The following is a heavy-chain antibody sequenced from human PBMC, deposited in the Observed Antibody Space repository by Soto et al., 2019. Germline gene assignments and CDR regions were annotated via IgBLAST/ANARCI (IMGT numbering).Heavy chain of an antibody. D-gene: IGHD2-2*01. CDR2: IYHTGRT. Sequence: SETLSLTCDVSGYSISSGYYWGWIRQPPGKGLEWIGSIYHTGRTYYNLSLKRRVTISVDTSNNQFSLKLSSVTAADTAVYYCARDFPYCTTTNCQGWFDPWGQGTLVTVS. CDR1: GYSISSGYY. V-gene: IGHV4-38-2*02. J-gene: IGHJ5*02. CDR3: ARDFPYCTTTNCQGWFDP.